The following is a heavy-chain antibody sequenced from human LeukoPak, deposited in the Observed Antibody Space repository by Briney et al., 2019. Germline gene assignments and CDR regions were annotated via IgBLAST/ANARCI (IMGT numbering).Heavy chain of an antibody. CDR2: ISDSGATI. CDR1: GFTFSNYE. J-gene: IGHJ4*02. Sequence: PGGSLRLSCAASGFTFSNYEMNWVRQAPGKGREWVSYISDSGATIYYADSVKGRFTISRDNAKNSLFLHMNSLRPEDTAVYYCAREDGYNDYWGQGTLVTVSS. CDR3: AREDGYNDY. V-gene: IGHV3-48*03. D-gene: IGHD5-24*01.